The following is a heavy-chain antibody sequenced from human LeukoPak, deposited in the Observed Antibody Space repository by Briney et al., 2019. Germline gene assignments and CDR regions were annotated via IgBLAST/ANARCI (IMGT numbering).Heavy chain of an antibody. CDR2: IYYSGST. D-gene: IGHD7-27*01. V-gene: IGHV4-30-4*01. CDR3: ARVLSGVAPNYGMDV. J-gene: IGHJ6*02. CDR1: GGSISSGDYY. Sequence: NTSETLSLTCTVSGGSISSGDYYWSWIRQPPGKGLEWIGYIYYSGSTYYNPSLKSRVTISVDTSKNQFSLKLSSVTAADTAVYYCARVLSGVAPNYGMDVWGQGTTVTVSS.